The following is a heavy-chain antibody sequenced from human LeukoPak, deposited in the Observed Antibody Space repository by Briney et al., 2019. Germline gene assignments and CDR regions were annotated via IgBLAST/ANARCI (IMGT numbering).Heavy chain of an antibody. J-gene: IGHJ2*01. D-gene: IGHD3-10*01. CDR3: ARGQVLLWFGESGYWYFDL. Sequence: SETLSLTCAVYGVSFSGYYWSWIRQPPGKGLEWIGEINHSGSTNYKPSLKSRVTISVDTSKNQFSLKLGSVTAADTAVYYCARGQVLLWFGESGYWYFDLWGRGTLVTVSS. CDR2: INHSGST. CDR1: GVSFSGYY. V-gene: IGHV4-34*01.